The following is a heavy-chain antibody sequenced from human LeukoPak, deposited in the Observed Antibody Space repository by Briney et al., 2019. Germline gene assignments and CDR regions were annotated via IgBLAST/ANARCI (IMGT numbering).Heavy chain of an antibody. J-gene: IGHJ4*02. D-gene: IGHD2-8*01. V-gene: IGHV3-23*01. CDR1: GLTFTNSA. CDR3: ARVQGGTNSN. Sequence: GGSLRLSCTASGLTFTNSAMSWVRQAPGKGPEWVSTIDSGGDKTYYADAVKGRFSISRDNAKNSLYLQMSSLRAEDTAVYYCARVQGGTNSNWGQGTLVTVSS. CDR2: IDSGGDKT.